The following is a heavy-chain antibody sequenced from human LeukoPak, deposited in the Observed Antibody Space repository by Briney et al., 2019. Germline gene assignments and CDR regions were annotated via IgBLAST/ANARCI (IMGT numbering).Heavy chain of an antibody. Sequence: KPSETLSLTCAVSGYSISSGYYWGWIRQPPGKGLEWIGSIYHSGYTYYNPSLKSRVTISVDTSKNQFSLKLSFVTAADTALYYCARGLSSAWEVQGYWGQGTLVTVSS. CDR1: GYSISSGYY. CDR3: ARGLSSAWEVQGY. V-gene: IGHV4-38-2*01. D-gene: IGHD6-6*01. CDR2: IYHSGYT. J-gene: IGHJ4*02.